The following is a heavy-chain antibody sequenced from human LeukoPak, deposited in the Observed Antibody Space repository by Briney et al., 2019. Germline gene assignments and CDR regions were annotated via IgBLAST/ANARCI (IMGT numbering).Heavy chain of an antibody. CDR3: ARGSHTTPGGYFDS. D-gene: IGHD1-1*01. V-gene: IGHV3-21*01. Sequence: PGGSLRLSCAASGFTFSSYSMNWVRQAPGKGLEWVSSISSSSSYIYYADSVKGRFTISRDNAKNSLYLQMNSLRVEDTAMYYCARGSHTTPGGYFDSWGQGTLVTVSS. J-gene: IGHJ4*02. CDR2: ISSSSSYI. CDR1: GFTFSSYS.